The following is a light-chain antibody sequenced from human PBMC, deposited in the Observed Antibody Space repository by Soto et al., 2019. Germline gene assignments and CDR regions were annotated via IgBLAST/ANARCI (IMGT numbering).Light chain of an antibody. J-gene: IGLJ2*01. CDR2: DVS. Sequence: QSVLTQPASVSGSPGQSITISCTGTSSDVGGYSFVSWYQQHPGKAPKLMIYDVSNRPSGVSNRFSGSKSGNTASLTISGLQAEDEADYYCISYTSSSTLVVFGGGTKLTVL. CDR3: ISYTSSSTLVV. CDR1: SSDVGGYSF. V-gene: IGLV2-14*01.